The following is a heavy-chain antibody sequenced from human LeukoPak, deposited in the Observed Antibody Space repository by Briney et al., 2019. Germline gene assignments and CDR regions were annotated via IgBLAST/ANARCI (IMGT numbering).Heavy chain of an antibody. D-gene: IGHD5-24*01. CDR1: GGSISSGSYY. CDR3: ARTSRDGYPY. J-gene: IGHJ4*02. Sequence: SETLSLTCTVSGGSISSGSYYWSWIRQPAGKGLEWIGRIYTSGSTNYNPSLKSRVTISVDTSKNQFSLKLSSVTAADTAVYYCARTSRDGYPYWGRGTLVTVSS. CDR2: IYTSGST. V-gene: IGHV4-61*02.